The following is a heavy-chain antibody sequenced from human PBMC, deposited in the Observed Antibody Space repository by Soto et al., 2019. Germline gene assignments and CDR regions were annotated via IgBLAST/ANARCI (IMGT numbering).Heavy chain of an antibody. Sequence: SETLSLTCTVSGGSISSGGYYWSWIRQHPGKGLEWIGYIYYSGSTYYNPSLKSRVTISVDTSKNQFSLKLSSVTAADTAVYYCARLYTGNYIMSHWGQGTLVTVSS. D-gene: IGHD1-26*01. CDR1: GGSISSGGYY. CDR2: IYYSGST. J-gene: IGHJ4*02. V-gene: IGHV4-31*03. CDR3: ARLYTGNYIMSH.